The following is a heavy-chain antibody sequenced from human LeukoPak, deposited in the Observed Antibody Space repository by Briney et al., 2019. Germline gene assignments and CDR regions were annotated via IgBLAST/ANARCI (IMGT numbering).Heavy chain of an antibody. D-gene: IGHD6-13*01. CDR1: GGIFSSHA. CDR3: ARSDSSSTMDAFDM. Sequence: SVNVSFKASGGIFSSHAINWVRQAPGQGLEWMGGIIPILGTANYAQKFQGRVTITTDESTSTVYMELSSLRTEDTAVYYCARSDSSSTMDAFDMWGQGTMVTVSP. J-gene: IGHJ3*02. V-gene: IGHV1-69*05. CDR2: IIPILGTA.